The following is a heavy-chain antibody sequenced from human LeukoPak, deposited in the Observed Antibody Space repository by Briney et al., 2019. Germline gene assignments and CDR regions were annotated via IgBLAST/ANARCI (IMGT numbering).Heavy chain of an antibody. D-gene: IGHD2-21*02. Sequence: SETLSLTCTVSHYSISSTYYWGWIRQPPGKGLEWIASIYHGGSTHYNPSLKSRVTISIDTPKNQFSLKMNSVTAADTAMYFCARVGKAYCGADCYPLGAFDIWGQGTMVTVSS. V-gene: IGHV4-38-2*02. CDR2: IYHGGST. CDR3: ARVGKAYCGADCYPLGAFDI. J-gene: IGHJ3*02. CDR1: HYSISSTYY.